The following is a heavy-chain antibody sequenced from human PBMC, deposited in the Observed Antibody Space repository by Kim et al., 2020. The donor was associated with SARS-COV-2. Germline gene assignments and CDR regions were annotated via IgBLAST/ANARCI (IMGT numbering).Heavy chain of an antibody. V-gene: IGHV4-59*08. Sequence: SETLSLTCTVSGGSIRSYCWSWMRLPPGKGLDYIGYICYSGKTNYSPSLKSRPIMSVDTSKDQISLKLNSVTAADTAVYYCSGHDRRLVNAPSSYTYPMVVGGQGIMVTVSS. CDR1: GGSIRSYC. CDR3: SGHDRRLVNAPSSYTYPMVV. D-gene: IGHD3-9*01. CDR2: ICYSGKT. J-gene: IGHJ6*02.